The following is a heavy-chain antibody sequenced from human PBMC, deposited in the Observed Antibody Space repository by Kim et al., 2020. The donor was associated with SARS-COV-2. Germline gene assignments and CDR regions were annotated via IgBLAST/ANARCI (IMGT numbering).Heavy chain of an antibody. CDR3: TTVGLSGYYDSNGYYYSDY. V-gene: IGHV3-15*01. CDR1: GFTFTNAW. J-gene: IGHJ4*02. Sequence: GGSLRLSCAASGFTFTNAWMSWVRQAPGKGLEWVGRIKRKSDGGTTDFAAPVKGRFSISRDDSKNTLYLQMNSLKTEDTAVYYCTTVGLSGYYDSNGYYYSDYWGQGTLVTVSS. D-gene: IGHD3-22*01. CDR2: IKRKSDGGTT.